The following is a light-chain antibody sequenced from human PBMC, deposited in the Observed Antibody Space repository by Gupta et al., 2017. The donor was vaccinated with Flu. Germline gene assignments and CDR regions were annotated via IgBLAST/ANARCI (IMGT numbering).Light chain of an antibody. CDR1: KLGDKY. Sequence: SYEVTQPPSVSVSPGQTASITCSGEKLGDKYACWYQQKPGQSPVLVIYQDNKRPSGIPERFSGSNSGNTATLTISGTQAMDEADYYCQAWDSTTAVFGGGTKLTVL. V-gene: IGLV3-1*01. CDR3: QAWDSTTAV. CDR2: QDN. J-gene: IGLJ2*01.